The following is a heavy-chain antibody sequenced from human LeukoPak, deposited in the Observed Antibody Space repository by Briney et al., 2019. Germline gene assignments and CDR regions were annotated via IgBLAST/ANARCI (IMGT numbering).Heavy chain of an antibody. CDR1: GYTFTSYG. V-gene: IGHV1-18*01. CDR2: ISAYNGNT. D-gene: IGHD2-2*01. Sequence: ASVKVSCKASGYTFTSYGISWVRQAPGRGLEWMGWISAYNGNTNYAQKLQGRVTMTTDTSTSTAYMELRSLRSDDTAVYYCARLGWLCSTSSFYVDCWVQGTLVTGPS. J-gene: IGHJ4*02. CDR3: ARLGWLCSTSSFYVDC.